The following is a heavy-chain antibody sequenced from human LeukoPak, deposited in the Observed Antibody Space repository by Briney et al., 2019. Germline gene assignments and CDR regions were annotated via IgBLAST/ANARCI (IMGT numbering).Heavy chain of an antibody. V-gene: IGHV4-39*01. Sequence: SETLSLTCTVSGGSISSSSYYWGWIRQPPGKGLEWIGSIYYSGSTYYNPSLKSRVTISVDTSKNQFSLKLSSVTAADTAVYYCAGGLINYYDSSGTLDYWGQGTLVTVSS. CDR1: GGSISSSSYY. J-gene: IGHJ4*02. CDR3: AGGLINYYDSSGTLDY. CDR2: IYYSGST. D-gene: IGHD3-22*01.